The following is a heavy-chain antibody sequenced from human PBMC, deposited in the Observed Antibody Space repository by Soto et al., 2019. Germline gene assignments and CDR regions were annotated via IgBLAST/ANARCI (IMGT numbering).Heavy chain of an antibody. CDR1: GFTFSSYA. V-gene: IGHV3-30*18. CDR2: ISYDGINK. CDR3: VKDGVSGWSDYFFDY. J-gene: IGHJ4*02. D-gene: IGHD6-19*01. Sequence: GGSLRLSCAASGFTFSSYAMHWVRRAPGKGLECVALISYDGINKYYADSVKGRFTVSRDNSKSTLYLQMNSLRVEDTAVYYCVKDGVSGWSDYFFDYWGQGTLVTVSS.